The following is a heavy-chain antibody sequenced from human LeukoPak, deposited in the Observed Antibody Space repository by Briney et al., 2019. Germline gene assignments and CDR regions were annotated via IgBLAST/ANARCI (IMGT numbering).Heavy chain of an antibody. Sequence: GGSLRLSCAASGFTFSSYAMSWVRQAPGKGLEWVSAISGRGGSTYYADSVKGRFTISRDNSKNTLYLQMNSLRAEDTAVYYCAKDDKDGSGSYYNNWFDPWGQGTLVTVSS. D-gene: IGHD3-10*01. J-gene: IGHJ5*02. CDR3: AKDDKDGSGSYYNNWFDP. CDR1: GFTFSSYA. CDR2: ISGRGGST. V-gene: IGHV3-23*01.